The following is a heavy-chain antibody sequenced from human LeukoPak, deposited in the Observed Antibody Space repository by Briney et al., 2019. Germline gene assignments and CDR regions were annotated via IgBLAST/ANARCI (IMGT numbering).Heavy chain of an antibody. CDR3: ARRPLWSSEIGAFDI. CDR1: GGSISSGGYS. Sequence: SETLSLTCAVSGGSISSGGYSWSWIRQPPGKGLEWIGYIYHSGSTYYNPSLKSRVTISVDRSKNQFSLKLSSVTAADTAVYYCARRPLWSSEIGAFDIWGQGTMVTVSS. CDR2: IYHSGST. V-gene: IGHV4-30-2*01. J-gene: IGHJ3*02. D-gene: IGHD2-8*02.